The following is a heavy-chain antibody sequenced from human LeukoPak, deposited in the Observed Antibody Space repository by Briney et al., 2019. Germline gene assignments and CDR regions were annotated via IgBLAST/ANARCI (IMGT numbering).Heavy chain of an antibody. J-gene: IGHJ4*02. V-gene: IGHV4-30-2*01. Sequence: SQTLSLTCTVSGGSISSGGYYWSWIRQPPGKGLEWIGYIYHSGSTYYNPSLKSRVTISVDRSKNQFSLKLSSVTATDTAFYYCARDGGTSHFDYWGQGTLVTVSS. CDR2: IYHSGST. CDR3: ARDGGTSHFDY. D-gene: IGHD6-6*01. CDR1: GGSISSGGYY.